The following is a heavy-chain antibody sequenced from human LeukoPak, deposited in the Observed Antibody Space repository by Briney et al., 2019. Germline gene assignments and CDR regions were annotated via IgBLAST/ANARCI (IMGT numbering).Heavy chain of an antibody. D-gene: IGHD3-9*01. CDR3: ARGRRYDILTGHYRFDY. V-gene: IGHV3-74*01. Sequence: GGSLRLSCAASGFTFSSYWMHWVRQAPGKGLVWVSRINSDGSSTSYADSVKGRFTISRDNAKNTLYLQMNSLRAEDTAVYYCARGRRYDILTGHYRFDYWGQGTLVTVSS. J-gene: IGHJ4*02. CDR1: GFTFSSYW. CDR2: INSDGSST.